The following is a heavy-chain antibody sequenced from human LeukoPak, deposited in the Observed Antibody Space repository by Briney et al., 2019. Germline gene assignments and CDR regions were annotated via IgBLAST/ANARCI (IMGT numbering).Heavy chain of an antibody. CDR2: IIPIFGTA. J-gene: IGHJ4*02. CDR3: ARGYCSGGSCYNGGTYDY. D-gene: IGHD2-15*01. Sequence: PVKVSCKASGYTFTSYGISWVRQAPGQGLEWMGRIIPIFGTANYAQKFQGRVTITTDESTSTAYMELSSLRSEDTAVYYRARGYCSGGSCYNGGTYDYWGQGTLVTVSS. V-gene: IGHV1-69*05. CDR1: GYTFTSYG.